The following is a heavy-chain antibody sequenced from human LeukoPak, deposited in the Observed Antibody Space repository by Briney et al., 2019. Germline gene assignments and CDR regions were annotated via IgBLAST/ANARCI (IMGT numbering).Heavy chain of an antibody. Sequence: GRSLRLSCAASGFTFSSYAMHWVRQAPGKGLEWVAVISYDGSNKYYADSVKGRFTISRDNSKNTLYLQMNSLRAEDTAVYYCARSGVVRGVISNYYYYCGTDVWGKGTTVTVSS. J-gene: IGHJ6*04. D-gene: IGHD3-10*01. V-gene: IGHV3-30*04. CDR1: GFTFSSYA. CDR2: ISYDGSNK. CDR3: ARSGVVRGVISNYYYYCGTDV.